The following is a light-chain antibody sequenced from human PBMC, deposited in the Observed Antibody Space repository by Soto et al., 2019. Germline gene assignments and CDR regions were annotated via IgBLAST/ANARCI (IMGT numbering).Light chain of an antibody. CDR2: GAS. J-gene: IGKJ1*01. Sequence: EIVMTQSPATLSVSPGERATLSCRASQSVSSNLAWYQHKPGQAPRLLISGASTRATGITDRFSGSGSGTDFTLTISRLEPEDFAVYYCQQYGSSDTFGQGTKVDI. CDR1: QSVSSN. CDR3: QQYGSSDT. V-gene: IGKV3-20*01.